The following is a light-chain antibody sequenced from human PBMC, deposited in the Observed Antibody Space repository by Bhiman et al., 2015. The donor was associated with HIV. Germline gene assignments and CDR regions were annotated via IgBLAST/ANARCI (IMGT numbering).Light chain of an antibody. J-gene: IGLJ2*01. CDR1: NLRNYY. CDR3: QVWDTSRDQCVV. V-gene: IGLV3-19*02. CDR2: GKN. Sequence: SSELTQDPAVSVALGQTVRITCQGDNLRNYYASWYQQKPGQAPVLVIYGKNTRPSGIPERFSGFNSGNTATLTINRVEAGDEADYYCQVWDTSRDQCVVFGGGTKLTVL.